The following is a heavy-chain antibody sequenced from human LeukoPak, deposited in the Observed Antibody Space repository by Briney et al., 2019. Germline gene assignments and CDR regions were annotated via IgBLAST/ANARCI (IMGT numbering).Heavy chain of an antibody. D-gene: IGHD6-13*01. CDR1: GFTFSSYG. CDR3: AKDRRALYSIAAAGTFDY. V-gene: IGHV3-33*06. Sequence: PGRSLRLSCAASGFTFSSYGMHWVRRAPGKGLEWVAVMWHDGNNKFYAASVKGRFTISRDNSKNTLYLQMSSLRAEDTAVYYCAKDRRALYSIAAAGTFDYWGQGTLVTVSS. CDR2: MWHDGNNK. J-gene: IGHJ4*02.